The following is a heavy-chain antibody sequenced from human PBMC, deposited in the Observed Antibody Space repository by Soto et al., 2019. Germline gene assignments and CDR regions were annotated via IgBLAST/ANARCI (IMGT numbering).Heavy chain of an antibody. Sequence: QVQLVESGGGVVQPGTSLRLSCAASGFTFSGYGVHWVRQAPGKGLEWVATISYDETATYYSDSVKGRFTISRDNSKNTLFLQMNSLRAEDTAIYYCAKRLTNGDEGQWGRGTLVTVSS. CDR1: GFTFSGYG. CDR2: ISYDETAT. V-gene: IGHV3-30*18. D-gene: IGHD2-21*02. CDR3: AKRLTNGDEGQ. J-gene: IGHJ4*02.